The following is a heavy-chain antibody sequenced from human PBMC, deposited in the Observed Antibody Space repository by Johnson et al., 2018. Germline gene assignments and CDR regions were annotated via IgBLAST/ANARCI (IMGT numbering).Heavy chain of an antibody. CDR1: GYTFTSYA. Sequence: QVQLVQSGAEVKKPGASVKVSCKASGYTFTSYAMHWVRQAPGQRLEWMGWINAGNGNTKYSPKSQGRVTITRDTSASTAYMELSSLRSEDTAVYYCAIGTTDAFDIWGQGTMVTVSS. CDR3: AIGTTDAFDI. D-gene: IGHD1-1*01. J-gene: IGHJ3*02. V-gene: IGHV1-3*01. CDR2: INAGNGNT.